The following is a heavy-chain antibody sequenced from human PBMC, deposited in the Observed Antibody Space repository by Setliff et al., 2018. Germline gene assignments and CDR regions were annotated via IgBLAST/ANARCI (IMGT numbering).Heavy chain of an antibody. V-gene: IGHV4-38-2*02. CDR2: IYHSGST. Sequence: KTSETLSLTCTVSGYSISSGYYWGWIRQPPGKGLEWIGSIYHSGSTYYNPSLKSRVTISVDTSKNQFSLKLSSVTAADTAVYYCARVTYYYDSSGCPDYWGQGTLVTVSS. CDR3: ARVTYYYDSSGCPDY. J-gene: IGHJ4*02. D-gene: IGHD3-22*01. CDR1: GYSISSGYY.